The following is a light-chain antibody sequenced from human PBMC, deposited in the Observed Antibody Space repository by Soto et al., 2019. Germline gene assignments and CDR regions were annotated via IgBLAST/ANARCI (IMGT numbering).Light chain of an antibody. Sequence: QSVLTQPPSVSGAPGQRVTISCAGTSSNIGADFDVHWYQHLPGTAPKLLIYGNINRPSGVPDRFSGSKSGTSASLAIAGLQAEDEADYYCQSYDSTLNVVFGGGTKVTVL. CDR3: QSYDSTLNVV. J-gene: IGLJ2*01. V-gene: IGLV1-40*01. CDR2: GNI. CDR1: SSNIGADFD.